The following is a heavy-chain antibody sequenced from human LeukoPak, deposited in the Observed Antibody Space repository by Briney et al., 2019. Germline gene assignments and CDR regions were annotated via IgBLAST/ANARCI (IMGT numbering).Heavy chain of an antibody. Sequence: PSQTLSLTCTVSGGSISSGDYYWSWIRQPPGKGLEWIGYIYYSGSTYYNPSLKSRVTISVDTSKNQFSLKLSSVTAADTAVYYCARLRGPYCSSTSCSTRYFDYWGQGTLVTVSS. D-gene: IGHD2-2*01. V-gene: IGHV4-30-4*01. J-gene: IGHJ4*02. CDR2: IYYSGST. CDR3: ARLRGPYCSSTSCSTRYFDY. CDR1: GGSISSGDYY.